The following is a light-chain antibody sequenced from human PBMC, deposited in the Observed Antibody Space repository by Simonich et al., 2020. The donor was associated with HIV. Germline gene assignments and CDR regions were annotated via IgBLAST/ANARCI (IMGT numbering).Light chain of an antibody. CDR1: QSVSSN. CDR3: QQYNNWPPWT. CDR2: GAS. J-gene: IGKJ1*01. V-gene: IGKV3-15*01. Sequence: EIVMTQSPATLSVSPGERATLSCRASQSVSSNLAWYQQIPGQAPRLLIYGASTRATGIPARFSGSGSGTEFTLTISSMQSEDFAVYYCQQYNNWPPWTFGQGTNVEIK.